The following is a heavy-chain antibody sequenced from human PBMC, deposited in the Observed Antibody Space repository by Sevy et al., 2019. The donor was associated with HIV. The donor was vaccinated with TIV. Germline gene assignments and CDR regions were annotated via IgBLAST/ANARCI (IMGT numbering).Heavy chain of an antibody. J-gene: IGHJ4*02. CDR3: ATNMVHAGAYDSYFNF. V-gene: IGHV3-7*01. D-gene: IGHD3-10*01. CDR1: GFTFRSYW. CDR2: INQDGSEK. Sequence: GGSLRLSCVASGFTFRSYWMNWLRQAPGKGLEWVANINQDGSEKFYLDSVKGRFTISRDNAKNSVFLQMDSLRAEDTAVYYCATNMVHAGAYDSYFNFWGQGSLVTVSS.